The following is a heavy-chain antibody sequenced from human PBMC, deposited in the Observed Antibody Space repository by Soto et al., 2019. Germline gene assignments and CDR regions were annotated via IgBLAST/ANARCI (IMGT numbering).Heavy chain of an antibody. Sequence: QVQLVESGGGVVQPGRSLRLSCAGSGFTFSNYGLHWVRQTPGKGLEWVASISHDGSNKYYADSVKGRFTISRDSSKSTLYLQMDSLRVEDTAVYYCAKDGAPRYCSGRSCHPAGAYWGQGTLVTVSS. CDR2: ISHDGSNK. V-gene: IGHV3-30*18. CDR1: GFTFSNYG. J-gene: IGHJ4*02. D-gene: IGHD2-15*01. CDR3: AKDGAPRYCSGRSCHPAGAY.